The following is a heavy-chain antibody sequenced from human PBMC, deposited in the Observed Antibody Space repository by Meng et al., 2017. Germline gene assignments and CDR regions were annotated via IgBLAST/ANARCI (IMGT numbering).Heavy chain of an antibody. Sequence: GQLVAFGAEVKKPGASVKVSCKASGYTFTTYAIHWVRQAPGQRLEWMGWINAGNSDTKYSQKLQGRVTITRDTSASTVYMEVSSLRSEDTGVYYCARAIAVSGTGRFDYWGQGTLVTVSS. CDR2: INAGNSDT. J-gene: IGHJ4*02. D-gene: IGHD6-19*01. V-gene: IGHV1-3*01. CDR3: ARAIAVSGTGRFDY. CDR1: GYTFTTYA.